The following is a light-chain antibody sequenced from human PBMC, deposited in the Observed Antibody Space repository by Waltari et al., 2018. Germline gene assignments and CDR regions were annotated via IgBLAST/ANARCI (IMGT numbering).Light chain of an antibody. CDR2: SNN. CDR1: SSTIESNT. J-gene: IGLJ2*01. V-gene: IGLV1-44*01. CDR3: AVWDDSLSGVV. Sequence: QSVLTQAPSASGTPGRRVTIPCSGSSSTIESNTVNWYQQLPGTAPKLLIYSNNQRPSGVPDRFSGSKSGTSASLAISGLQSEDEAEYSCAVWDDSLSGVVFGGGTKLTVL.